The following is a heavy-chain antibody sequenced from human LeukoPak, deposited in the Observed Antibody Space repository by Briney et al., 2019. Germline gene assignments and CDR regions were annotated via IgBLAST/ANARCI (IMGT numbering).Heavy chain of an antibody. CDR1: GITFTDYW. D-gene: IGHD1-1*01. J-gene: IGHJ5*01. Sequence: PGGSLRLSCAASGITFTDYWMNWVRQAPGKGLEWVANIKQDGSEQYYVDSVKGRFTISRDKAKNSLFLQMNSLRAEDTAVYYRAICPRTTQYNWFDSWGQGTLVTVSS. CDR3: AICPRTTQYNWFDS. V-gene: IGHV3-7*01. CDR2: IKQDGSEQ.